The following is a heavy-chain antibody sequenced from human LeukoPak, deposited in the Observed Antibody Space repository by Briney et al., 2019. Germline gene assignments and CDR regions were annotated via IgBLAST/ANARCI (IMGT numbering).Heavy chain of an antibody. Sequence: SETLSLTCAVSGGSISSSNWWSWVRQPPGKGLEWIGEVYHSGSTNNNPSLKSRVTISIDKSKHQFSLKLTSVTAADTAVYYCAGGDYSSSFDFWGQGTMVTVSS. CDR2: VYHSGST. CDR1: GGSISSSNW. J-gene: IGHJ3*01. V-gene: IGHV4-4*02. D-gene: IGHD6-13*01. CDR3: AGGDYSSSFDF.